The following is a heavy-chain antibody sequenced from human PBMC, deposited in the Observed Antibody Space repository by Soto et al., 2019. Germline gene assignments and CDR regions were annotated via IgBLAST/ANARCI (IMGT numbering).Heavy chain of an antibody. Sequence: QITLKESGPTLVKPTQTLTLTCTFSGFSLSTSGVGVGWIRQPPGKALEWLALIYWDDDKRYSPSLKSRLTITKDTSKNQVVLSMTNMEPVDTATFYCAPTLGSSSYFDYWGQGALVTVSS. J-gene: IGHJ4*02. CDR2: IYWDDDK. CDR3: APTLGSSSYFDY. CDR1: GFSLSTSGVG. V-gene: IGHV2-5*02. D-gene: IGHD6-13*01.